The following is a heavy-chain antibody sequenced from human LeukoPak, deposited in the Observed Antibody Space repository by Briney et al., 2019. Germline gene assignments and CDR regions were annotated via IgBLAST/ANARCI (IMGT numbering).Heavy chain of an antibody. CDR2: INPNSGGT. J-gene: IGHJ4*02. CDR3: ARDADIVATMIDY. CDR1: GYTFTGYY. V-gene: IGHV1-2*02. D-gene: IGHD5-12*01. Sequence: ASVKVSFKASGYTFTGYYMHWVRQAPGQGLEWMGWINPNSGGTNYAQKFQGRVTMTRDTSISTAYMELSRLRSDDTAVYYRARDADIVATMIDYWGQGTLVTVSS.